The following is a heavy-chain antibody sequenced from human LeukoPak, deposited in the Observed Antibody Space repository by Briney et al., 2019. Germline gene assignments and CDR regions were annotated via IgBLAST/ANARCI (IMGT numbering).Heavy chain of an antibody. CDR2: IYPGDSDT. CDR3: ARQNDFRLDY. CDR1: GYTFSSYW. V-gene: IGHV5-51*01. D-gene: IGHD3-3*01. J-gene: IGHJ4*02. Sequence: GASLKISCKGSGYTFSSYWIGCVRQMPGKGLEGMGIIYPGDSDTRYSPSLQGQVTISVDTSIGTASPQWSSLKASDTAIYYCARQNDFRLDYWGQGTLVTVSS.